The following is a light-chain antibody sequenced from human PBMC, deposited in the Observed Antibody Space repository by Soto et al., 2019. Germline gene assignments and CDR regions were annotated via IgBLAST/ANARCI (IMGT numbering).Light chain of an antibody. V-gene: IGKV4-1*01. CDR2: WAS. J-gene: IGKJ3*01. CDR1: QSVLYSSSNKNY. CDR3: QQYYRIPFT. Sequence: DIVMTQSPDSLTVSLGERATLNCKSSQSVLYSSSNKNYLAWYQQKPGQPPKLLIYWASTRESGVPDRFSGSGSATDFTLTINNLQAEDVALYYCQQYYRIPFTFGPGTKVNI.